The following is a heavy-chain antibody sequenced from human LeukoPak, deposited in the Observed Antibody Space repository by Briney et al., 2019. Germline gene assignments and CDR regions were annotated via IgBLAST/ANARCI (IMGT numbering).Heavy chain of an antibody. J-gene: IGHJ4*02. CDR2: INSEGSST. D-gene: IGHD2-15*01. CDR1: LYTLSIYW. V-gene: IGHV3-74*01. Sequence: GGCLRLSPAACLYTLSIYWIHCWPDAPGKGGVWVSRINSEGSSTRYTDSLKGSDTTSTDNAKSTLYMQMNSLRAENTRLCVCVMFSGVDFDSWGERDLVTVSS. CDR3: VMFSGVDFDS.